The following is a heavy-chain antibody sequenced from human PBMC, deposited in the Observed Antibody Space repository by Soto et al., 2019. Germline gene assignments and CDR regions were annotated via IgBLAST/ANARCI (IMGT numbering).Heavy chain of an antibody. J-gene: IGHJ6*02. V-gene: IGHV4-59*01. CDR2: IYYSGST. CDR3: ARVFNYDILTGYLRLYCYYGMDV. CDR1: GGSISSYY. D-gene: IGHD3-9*01. Sequence: SETLSLTCTVSGGSISSYYWSWIRQPPGKGLEWIGYIYYSGSTNYNPSLKSRVTISVDTSKNQFSLKLSSVTAADTAVYYCARVFNYDILTGYLRLYCYYGMDVWGQENTVTVS.